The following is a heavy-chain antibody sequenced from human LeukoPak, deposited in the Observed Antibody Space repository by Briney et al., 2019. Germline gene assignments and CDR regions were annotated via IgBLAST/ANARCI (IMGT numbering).Heavy chain of an antibody. V-gene: IGHV3-66*03. CDR2: IYSDNT. CDR1: GFTVSSNS. J-gene: IGHJ4*02. D-gene: IGHD6-6*01. Sequence: PGGSLRLSCTVSGFTVSSNSMSWVRQAPGKGLEWVSFIYSDNTHYSDSVKGRFTISRDNSKNTLYLQMNSLRTEDTSIYYCASVLDYWGQGTLVTVSS. CDR3: ASVLDY.